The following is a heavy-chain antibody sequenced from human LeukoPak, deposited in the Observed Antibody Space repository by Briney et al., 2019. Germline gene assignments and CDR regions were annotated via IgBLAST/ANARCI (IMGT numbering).Heavy chain of an antibody. CDR1: GFTFSSYS. CDR3: TYGSGSYANH. J-gene: IGHJ5*02. D-gene: IGHD3-10*01. V-gene: IGHV3-48*01. Sequence: GGSLRLSCAASGFTFSSYSMNWVRQAPGKGLEWVSYISSSSSTIYYADSVKGRFTISRDNAKNSLYLQMNSLRAEDTAVYYCTYGSGSYANHWGPGTLVTVSS. CDR2: ISSSSSTI.